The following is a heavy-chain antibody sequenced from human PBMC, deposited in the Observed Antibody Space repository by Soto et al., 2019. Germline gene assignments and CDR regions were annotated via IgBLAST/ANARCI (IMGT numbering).Heavy chain of an antibody. V-gene: IGHV1-18*01. CDR3: ARVRPYYYDSSGYYYDYYGMDV. J-gene: IGHJ6*02. CDR2: ISAYNGNT. Sequence: ASVKVSCKASGYTFTSYGISWVRQAPGQGLEWMGWISAYNGNTNYAQKLQGRVTMTTDTSTSTAYMELRSLRSDDTAVYYCARVRPYYYDSSGYYYDYYGMDVWGQ. CDR1: GYTFTSYG. D-gene: IGHD3-22*01.